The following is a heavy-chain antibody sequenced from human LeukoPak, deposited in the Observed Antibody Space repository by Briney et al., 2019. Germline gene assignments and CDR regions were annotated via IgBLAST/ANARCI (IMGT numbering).Heavy chain of an antibody. CDR2: ISWTGDGA. CDR1: GFNFGAYV. J-gene: IGHJ4*02. V-gene: IGHV3-9*01. Sequence: GRSLRLSCAASGFNFGAYVMHWVRQSPGKGLEWVAVISWTGDGAAYADSVRGRFTISRDNAKNSLYLQMNCLRPEDTAFYYCVKDAPNGSVDYWGQGTLVTVSS. D-gene: IGHD1-26*01. CDR3: VKDAPNGSVDY.